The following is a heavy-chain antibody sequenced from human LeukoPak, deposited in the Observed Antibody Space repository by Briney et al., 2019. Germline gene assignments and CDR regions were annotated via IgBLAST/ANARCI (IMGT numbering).Heavy chain of an antibody. CDR2: TYYRSKWYN. Sequence: SQTLSLTCAISGDSVSSNSAAWNWIRQSPSRGLEWLGRTYYRSKWYNDYAVSVKSRITINPATSKNQFSLQLNFVTPEDTAVYYCTRATYYDILTGYGLFDYWGQGTLVTVSS. V-gene: IGHV6-1*01. CDR1: GDSVSSNSAA. J-gene: IGHJ4*02. D-gene: IGHD3-9*01. CDR3: TRATYYDILTGYGLFDY.